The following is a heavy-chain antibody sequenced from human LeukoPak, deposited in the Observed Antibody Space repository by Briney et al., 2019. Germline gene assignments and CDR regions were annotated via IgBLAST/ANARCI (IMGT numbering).Heavy chain of an antibody. V-gene: IGHV4-34*01. CDR1: GGSFSGYY. D-gene: IGHD3-10*01. CDR2: INHSGST. J-gene: IGHJ4*02. Sequence: PSETLSLTCAVYGGSFSGYYWSWIRQPPGKGLEWIGEINHSGSTNYNPSLKSRVTISVDTSKSQFSLKLSSVTAADTAVYYCARRRSRDYYGSGSLLDYWGQGTLVTVSS. CDR3: ARRRSRDYYGSGSLLDY.